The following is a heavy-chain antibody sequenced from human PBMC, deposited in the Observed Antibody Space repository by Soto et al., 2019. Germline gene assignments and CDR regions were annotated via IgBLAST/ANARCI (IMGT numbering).Heavy chain of an antibody. CDR1: GYTFTSYD. Sequence: ASVKVSCKASGYTFTSYDINWVRQATGQGLEWMGWMNPNSGNTGYAQKFQGRVTMTRNTSISTAYMELSSLRSEDTAVYYCARSPVYCTNGVCYETFDYWGQGTLVTVSS. J-gene: IGHJ4*02. CDR3: ARSPVYCTNGVCYETFDY. D-gene: IGHD2-8*01. CDR2: MNPNSGNT. V-gene: IGHV1-8*01.